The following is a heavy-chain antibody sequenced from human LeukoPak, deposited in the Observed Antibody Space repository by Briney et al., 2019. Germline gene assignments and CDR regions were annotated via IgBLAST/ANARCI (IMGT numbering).Heavy chain of an antibody. CDR2: IYYSGST. D-gene: IGHD5-18*01. Sequence: TAETLSLTCTVSGGSISSYYWSWIRQPPGKGLEWIGYIYYSGSTNYNPSLKSRVTISVDTSKNQFSLKLSSVTAADTAVYYCARNSYGFRPVDYWGQGTLVTVSS. CDR3: ARNSYGFRPVDY. J-gene: IGHJ4*02. V-gene: IGHV4-59*08. CDR1: GGSISSYY.